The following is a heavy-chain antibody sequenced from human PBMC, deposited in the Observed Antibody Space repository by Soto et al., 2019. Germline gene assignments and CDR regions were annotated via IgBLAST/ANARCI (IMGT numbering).Heavy chain of an antibody. D-gene: IGHD3-3*01. Sequence: GGSLRLSCAASGFTFSSYGMHWVRQAPGKGLEWVAVIWYDGSNKYYADSVKGRFTISRDNSKNTLYLQMNSLRAEDTAVYYCARDRSGDYGDDFWSGYLAGYMDVWGKGTTVTVSS. CDR2: IWYDGSNK. V-gene: IGHV3-33*01. CDR3: ARDRSGDYGDDFWSGYLAGYMDV. J-gene: IGHJ6*03. CDR1: GFTFSSYG.